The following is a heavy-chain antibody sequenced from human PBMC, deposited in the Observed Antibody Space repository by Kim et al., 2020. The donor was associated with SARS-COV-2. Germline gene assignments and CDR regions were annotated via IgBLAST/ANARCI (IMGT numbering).Heavy chain of an antibody. Sequence: SQTLSLTCAISGDSVSSNSAAWNWIRQSPSRGLEWLGRTYYRSKWYDDYAVSVKSRITINPDTSKNQFSLQLNSVTPEDTAVYYCARDGIAVAGTGPYYFDYWGQGTLVTVSS. D-gene: IGHD6-19*01. V-gene: IGHV6-1*01. CDR3: ARDGIAVAGTGPYYFDY. CDR2: TYYRSKWYD. CDR1: GDSVSSNSAA. J-gene: IGHJ4*02.